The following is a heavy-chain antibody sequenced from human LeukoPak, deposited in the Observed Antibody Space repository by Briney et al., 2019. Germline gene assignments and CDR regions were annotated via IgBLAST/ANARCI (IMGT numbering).Heavy chain of an antibody. CDR3: ARLRGGVQLWGD. Sequence: PSETLSPPCTVSSGSFSSSSYFCGWIRQPPGMGLEWIATINYSGTTYYNPSLKSRVTTSLDTSNNQFSLKLSSVTAADTAVYYCARLRGGVQLWGDWGQGAVVPVSS. CDR1: SGSFSSSSYF. CDR2: INYSGTT. D-gene: IGHD1-1*01. V-gene: IGHV4-39*01. J-gene: IGHJ4*01.